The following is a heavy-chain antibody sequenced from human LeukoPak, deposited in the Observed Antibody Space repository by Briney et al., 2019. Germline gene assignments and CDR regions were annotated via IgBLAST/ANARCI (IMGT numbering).Heavy chain of an antibody. D-gene: IGHD1-26*01. CDR3: VADSGNRSGGDF. J-gene: IGHJ4*02. Sequence: GGSLRLSCAGSIFTFSNYWIHWVRQVPGKGLLWVARINSAGAGIVYADSVEGRFTISRDNAKNTVYLQMNSLRPEDTAVYYCVADSGNRSGGDFCGQGALVTVSS. V-gene: IGHV3-74*01. CDR1: IFTFSNYW. CDR2: INSAGAGI.